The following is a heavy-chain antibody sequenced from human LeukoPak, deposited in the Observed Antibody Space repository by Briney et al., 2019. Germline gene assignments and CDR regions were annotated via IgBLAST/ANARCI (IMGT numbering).Heavy chain of an antibody. Sequence: SETLSLTCAVYGGSFSAYYWSWIRQPPGKGLEWIGEINHSGSTNYNPSLKNRVTISVDTSKNKFSLKLSSVTAADTAVYYCARRGTYLVRWGQGTLVTVSS. J-gene: IGHJ4*02. CDR2: INHSGST. CDR1: GGSFSAYY. V-gene: IGHV4-34*01. D-gene: IGHD1-26*01. CDR3: ARRGTYLVR.